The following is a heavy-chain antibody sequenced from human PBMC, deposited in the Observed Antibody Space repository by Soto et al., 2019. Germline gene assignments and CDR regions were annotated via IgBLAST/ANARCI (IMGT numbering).Heavy chain of an antibody. CDR3: AREGSWQWLVSNAFDI. D-gene: IGHD6-19*01. Sequence: GGSLRLSCAASGFTFSSYAMHWVRQAPGKGLEWVAVISYDGSNKYYADSVKGRFTISRDNSKNTLYLQMNSLRAEDTAVYYCAREGSWQWLVSNAFDIWGQGTMVTVSS. J-gene: IGHJ3*02. CDR1: GFTFSSYA. V-gene: IGHV3-30-3*01. CDR2: ISYDGSNK.